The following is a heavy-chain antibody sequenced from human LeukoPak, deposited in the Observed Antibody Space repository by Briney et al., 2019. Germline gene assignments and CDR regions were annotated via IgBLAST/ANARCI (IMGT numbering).Heavy chain of an antibody. Sequence: GGSLRLACAAAGFTFSTYTMHWVRQAPGKGLEWVAVIAYDGSYKYYADSVRGRITFSRDNSKNTLYLQMSSLRGEDTAVYYCTRGHRPYISACLFDSWGQGTLVTVSS. D-gene: IGHD6-25*01. CDR2: IAYDGSYK. CDR3: TRGHRPYISACLFDS. J-gene: IGHJ4*02. V-gene: IGHV3-30*04. CDR1: GFTFSTYT.